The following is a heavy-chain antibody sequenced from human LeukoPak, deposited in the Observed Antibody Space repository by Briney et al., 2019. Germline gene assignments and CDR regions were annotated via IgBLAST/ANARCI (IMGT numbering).Heavy chain of an antibody. D-gene: IGHD6-13*01. J-gene: IGHJ4*02. CDR2: ISSSSSYI. CDR1: GFTFSSYS. V-gene: IGHV3-21*01. Sequence: GGSLRLSCAASGFTFSSYSMNWVRQAPGKGLEWVSSISSSSSYIYYADSVKGRFTISRDNAKNSLYLQMNSLRAEDTAVYYCARLGSSWFAIDYWGQGTLVTVSS. CDR3: ARLGSSWFAIDY.